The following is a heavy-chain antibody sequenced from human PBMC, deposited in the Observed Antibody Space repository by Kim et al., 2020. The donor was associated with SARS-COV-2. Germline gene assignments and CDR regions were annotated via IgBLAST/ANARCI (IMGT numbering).Heavy chain of an antibody. V-gene: IGHV4-4*02. CDR3: ARTRGWFDP. Sequence: GSTNYNPSLKSRVTISVDKSKNQFSLKLSSVTAADTAVYYCARTRGWFDPWGQGTLVTVSS. D-gene: IGHD3-10*01. CDR2: GST. J-gene: IGHJ5*02.